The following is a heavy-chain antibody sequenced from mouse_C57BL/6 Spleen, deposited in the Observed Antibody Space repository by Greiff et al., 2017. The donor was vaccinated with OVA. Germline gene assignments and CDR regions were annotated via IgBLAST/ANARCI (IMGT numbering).Heavy chain of an antibody. V-gene: IGHV1-74*01. CDR3: AMGTAQVPFAY. CDR1: GYTFTSYW. D-gene: IGHD3-2*02. CDR2: IHPSDSDT. Sequence: VQLQQPGAELVKPGASVKVSCKASGYTFTSYWMHWVKQRPGQGLEWFGRIHPSDSDTNYNQKFKGKATLTVDKSSSTAYMQLSSLTSEDSAVYYCAMGTAQVPFAYWGQGTLVTVSA. J-gene: IGHJ3*01.